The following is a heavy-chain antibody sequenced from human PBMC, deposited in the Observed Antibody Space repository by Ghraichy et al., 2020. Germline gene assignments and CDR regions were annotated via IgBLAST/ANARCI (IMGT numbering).Heavy chain of an antibody. V-gene: IGHV4-34*01. CDR1: GGSFSGYY. Sequence: SETLSLTCAVYGGSFSGYYWSWIRQPPGKGLEWIGEINHSGSTNYNPSLKSRVTISVDTSKNQFSLKMRSVTAADTAVYYCARIGGSDWGQGTLVTVSS. J-gene: IGHJ4*02. CDR2: INHSGST. D-gene: IGHD3-10*01. CDR3: ARIGGSD.